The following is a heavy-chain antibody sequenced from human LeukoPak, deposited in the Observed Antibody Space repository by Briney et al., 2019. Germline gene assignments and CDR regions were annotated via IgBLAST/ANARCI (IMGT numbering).Heavy chain of an antibody. CDR3: ARGFLGAGVVVITGADAFDI. D-gene: IGHD3-22*01. CDR1: GGSISGSSYY. CDR2: IYYSGST. J-gene: IGHJ3*02. V-gene: IGHV4-39*07. Sequence: PSETLSLTCTVSGGSISGSSYYWGWIRQPPGKGLGWIGSIYYSGSTYYNPSLKSRVTISVDTSKNQFSLKLSSVTAADTAVYYCARGFLGAGVVVITGADAFDIWGQGTMVTVSS.